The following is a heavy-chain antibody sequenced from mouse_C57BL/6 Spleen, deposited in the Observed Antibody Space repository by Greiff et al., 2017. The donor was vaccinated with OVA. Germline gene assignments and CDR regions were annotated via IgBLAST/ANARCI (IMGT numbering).Heavy chain of an antibody. CDR1: GYTFTSYW. Sequence: QVQLQQPGAELVKPGASVKLSCKASGYTFTSYWMHWVKRRPGQGLEWIGMIHPNSGSTNYNEKFKSKATLTVDKSSSTAYMQLSSLTSEDSAVYYCAREGRKGAWFAYWGQGTLVTVSA. CDR2: IHPNSGST. D-gene: IGHD1-3*01. V-gene: IGHV1-64*01. J-gene: IGHJ3*01. CDR3: AREGRKGAWFAY.